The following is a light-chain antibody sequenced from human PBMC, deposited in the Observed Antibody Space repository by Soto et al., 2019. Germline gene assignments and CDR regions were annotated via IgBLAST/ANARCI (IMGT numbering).Light chain of an antibody. CDR3: QQNYGITWT. CDR1: QSVLYSSNNNNY. CDR2: WAS. V-gene: IGKV4-1*01. J-gene: IGKJ1*01. Sequence: DIVLTQSPDSLAVSLGERATINCKSSQSVLYSSNNNNYLAWYQQKPGQPPKLLIYWASTRESGVPDRFSGSGSGTNFTLTISSLQAEDVAVYYCQQNYGITWTFGQGTKVEIK.